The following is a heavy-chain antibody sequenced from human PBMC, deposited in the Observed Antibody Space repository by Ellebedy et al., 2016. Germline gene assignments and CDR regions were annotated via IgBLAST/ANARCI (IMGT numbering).Heavy chain of an antibody. CDR3: ARGTGHFDY. Sequence: GESLKISXAASGFTFSRFWMSWVRQAPGKGLEWVTYISPSSITISYTDSVKGRFTISRDNAKNSLYLQLNSLRVEDTAVYFCARGTGHFDYWGQGTLVTVSS. V-gene: IGHV3-48*04. J-gene: IGHJ4*02. CDR1: GFTFSRFW. D-gene: IGHD1-1*01. CDR2: ISPSSITI.